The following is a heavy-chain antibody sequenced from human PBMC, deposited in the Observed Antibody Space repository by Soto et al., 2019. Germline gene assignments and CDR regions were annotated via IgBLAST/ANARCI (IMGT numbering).Heavy chain of an antibody. CDR1: GFTFSTYV. CDR3: AKDSSIHPFDY. J-gene: IGHJ4*02. D-gene: IGHD2-2*01. V-gene: IGHV3-30*18. Sequence: QVQLVESGGGVVQPGTSLRLSCAASGFTFSTYVMHWVRQAPGKGLEWVSFILHDGSKKQCADSVKGRFSISRDNSKNMLYLQMDSLRLEDTAVYYCAKDSSIHPFDYWGQGALVAVSS. CDR2: ILHDGSKK.